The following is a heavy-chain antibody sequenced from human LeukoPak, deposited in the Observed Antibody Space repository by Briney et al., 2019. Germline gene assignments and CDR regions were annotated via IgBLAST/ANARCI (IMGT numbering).Heavy chain of an antibody. V-gene: IGHV4-39*01. J-gene: IGHJ4*02. Sequence: SETLSLTCTVSGGSISSSTYYWGWIRQPPGEGLEWIGSIYYSGSTYYNPSLKSRVTISVDTSKNQFSLKLSSVTAADTAVYYCARHWGVGATYFDYWGQGTLVTVSS. CDR2: IYYSGST. CDR1: GGSISSSTYY. CDR3: ARHWGVGATYFDY. D-gene: IGHD1-26*01.